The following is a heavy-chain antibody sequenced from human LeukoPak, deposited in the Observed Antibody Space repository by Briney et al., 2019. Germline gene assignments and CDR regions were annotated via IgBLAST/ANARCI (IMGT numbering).Heavy chain of an antibody. Sequence: GGSLRLSCAASGFTFSNYEMHWVRRAPGKGLEWVSYISSGGSTVYYADSVKGRFTVSRDNAKNSLYLQMNSLRAEDTAVYYCASGNREYSSSWYKGDYMDVWGKGTTVTVSS. CDR1: GFTFSNYE. V-gene: IGHV3-48*03. CDR2: ISSGGSTV. D-gene: IGHD6-13*01. J-gene: IGHJ6*03. CDR3: ASGNREYSSSWYKGDYMDV.